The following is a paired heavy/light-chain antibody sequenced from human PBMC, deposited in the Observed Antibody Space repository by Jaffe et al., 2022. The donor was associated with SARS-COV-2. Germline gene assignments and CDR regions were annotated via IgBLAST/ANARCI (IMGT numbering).Light chain of an antibody. Sequence: DIAVTQSPDSLAVSLGERATITCKSTLSYKPNDVNHLSWFQQKPGQPPRLLLYWASARASGVPDRFSGSGSGTDFTLTISSLQAEDVAVYYCLQYYTSGALTFGGGTKVELK. CDR1: LSYKPNDVNH. CDR3: LQYYTSGALT. V-gene: IGKV4-1*01. CDR2: WAS. J-gene: IGKJ4*01.
Heavy chain of an antibody. CDR3: ARLATYSVTAFDI. CDR1: GDSIIGGDF. D-gene: IGHD1-26*01. Sequence: HQQLQESGPGLVQPSETVSLTCTVSGDSIIGGDFWGWIRQPPGRGLEWIANVHSTGNTYYNPSLKSRATISIDTSKNLFSVRLTSVTAADTATYYCARLATYSVTAFDIWGQGVLVTVSS. J-gene: IGHJ4*02. CDR2: VHSTGNT. V-gene: IGHV4-39*02.